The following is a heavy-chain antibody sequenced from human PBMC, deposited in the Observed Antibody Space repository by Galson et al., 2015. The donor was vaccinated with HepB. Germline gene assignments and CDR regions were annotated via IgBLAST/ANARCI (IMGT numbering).Heavy chain of an antibody. CDR1: GFTFSNAS. CDR3: TTDPRGGAFDY. Sequence: SLRLSCAASGFTFSNASMSWVRQAPGKGLEWVGRIKSKTDGGTTDYAAPVKGRFTISRDDSKNTLYLQMNRLKTEDTAVYYCTTDPRGGAFDYWGQGTLVTVSS. V-gene: IGHV3-15*01. J-gene: IGHJ4*02. D-gene: IGHD2-21*01. CDR2: IKSKTDGGTT.